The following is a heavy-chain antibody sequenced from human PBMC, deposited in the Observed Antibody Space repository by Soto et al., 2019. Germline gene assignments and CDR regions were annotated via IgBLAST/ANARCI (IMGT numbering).Heavy chain of an antibody. CDR3: ARGSGYSSSWNYYYYGMDV. V-gene: IGHV1-69*13. CDR2: IIPIFGTA. J-gene: IGHJ6*02. Sequence: ASVKVSCKASGGTFSSYAISWVRQAPGQGLEWMGGIIPIFGTANYAQKFQGRVTITADESTSTAYMELSSLRSEDTAVYYCARGSGYSSSWNYYYYGMDVWGQGTTVTV. CDR1: GGTFSSYA. D-gene: IGHD6-13*01.